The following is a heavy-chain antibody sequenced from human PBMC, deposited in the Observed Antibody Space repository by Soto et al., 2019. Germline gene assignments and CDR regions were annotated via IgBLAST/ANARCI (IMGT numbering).Heavy chain of an antibody. J-gene: IGHJ4*02. CDR3: ARDQRPTVTTCFDY. V-gene: IGHV3-33*01. CDR1: GFTFSSYG. CDR2: IWYDGSNK. D-gene: IGHD4-17*01. Sequence: GGSLRLSCAASGFTFSSYGMHWVRQAPGKGLEWVAVIWYDGSNKYYADSVKGRFTISRDNSKNTLYLQMNSLRAEDTAVYYCARDQRPTVTTCFDYWGQGTLVTVSS.